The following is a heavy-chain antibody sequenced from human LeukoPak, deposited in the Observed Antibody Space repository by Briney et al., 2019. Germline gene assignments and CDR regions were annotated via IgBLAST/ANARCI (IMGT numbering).Heavy chain of an antibody. D-gene: IGHD4-17*01. CDR3: ARPDYGASGDY. V-gene: IGHV3-33*08. Sequence: GGSLRLSCAASGFTFSSYAMSWVRQAPGKGLEWVAVIWHDGSNKYYTDSVKGRFTISRDDSKNTLYLQMNSLKAEDTAVYYCARPDYGASGDYWGQGTLVAVSS. CDR1: GFTFSSYA. J-gene: IGHJ4*02. CDR2: IWHDGSNK.